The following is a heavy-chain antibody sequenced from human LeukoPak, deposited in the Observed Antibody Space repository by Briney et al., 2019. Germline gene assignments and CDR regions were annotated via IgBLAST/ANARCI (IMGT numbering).Heavy chain of an antibody. V-gene: IGHV4-39*01. J-gene: IGHJ4*02. CDR1: GGSIFASSYY. D-gene: IGHD5-24*01. CDR3: ARRGYNYGYFDY. Sequence: LETLSVTRTVSGGSIFASSYYWGWIRQPPGKAVEWVANIYYTGGTYYNPSLKGRVTISIDTSKNQFSLKLDSVTAADTAVYYCARRGYNYGYFDYWGQGTLVTVSS. CDR2: IYYTGGT.